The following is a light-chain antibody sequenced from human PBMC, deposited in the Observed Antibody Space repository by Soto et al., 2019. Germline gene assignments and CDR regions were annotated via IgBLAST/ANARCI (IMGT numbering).Light chain of an antibody. Sequence: DIQMTQSPAALAASVGDSVTISCRASQSISRYLNWYQQKPGKAPKLLIYAASSLQSGVPSRFSGSGSGTDFTLTISSLQPEDFATYYCQQSYSTPRTFGQGTKVDIK. CDR2: AAS. CDR3: QQSYSTPRT. J-gene: IGKJ1*01. V-gene: IGKV1-39*01. CDR1: QSISRY.